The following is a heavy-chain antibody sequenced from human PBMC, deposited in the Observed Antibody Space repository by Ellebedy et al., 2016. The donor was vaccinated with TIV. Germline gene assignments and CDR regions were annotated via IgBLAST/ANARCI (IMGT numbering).Heavy chain of an antibody. CDR2: IYSSGTT. J-gene: IGHJ6*02. CDR3: ASLKGEPVYYGLDV. D-gene: IGHD1-14*01. Sequence: SETLSLTXTVSGDYISSYYWSWIRQPPGKGLEWIGYIYSSGTTVYSPSLKSRVTISIDTSKNQFSLRLNSVTAADAAVYYCASLKGEPVYYGLDVWGQGTTVTVSS. CDR1: GDYISSYY. V-gene: IGHV4-59*01.